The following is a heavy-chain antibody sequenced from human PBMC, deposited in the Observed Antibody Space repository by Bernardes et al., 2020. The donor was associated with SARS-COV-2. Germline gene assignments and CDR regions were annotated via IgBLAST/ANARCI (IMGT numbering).Heavy chain of an antibody. CDR2: IRIKPNNYAT. CDR3: TSILDTATAFDY. V-gene: IGHV3-73*01. J-gene: IGHJ4*02. CDR1: GFTFSGSA. Sequence: GGSLRLCCATSGFTFSGSAMHWVRQSSGKGLEWVGHIRIKPNNYATEYSASVKGRFTISRDDSRNTAYLQMNSLKTEDTTVYFCTSILDTATAFDYWGQGTLVTVST. D-gene: IGHD6-13*01.